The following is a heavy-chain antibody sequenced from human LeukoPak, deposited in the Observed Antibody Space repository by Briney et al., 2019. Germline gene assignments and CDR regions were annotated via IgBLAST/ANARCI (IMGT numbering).Heavy chain of an antibody. CDR1: GFTFSSYA. D-gene: IGHD3-9*01. Sequence: GGSLRLSCAASGFTFSSYATSWVRQAPGKGLEWVSAISGSGGSTYYADSVKGRFTISRDNSKNTLYLQMNSLRAEDTAVYYCAKVGRYFDWSQFDYWGQGTLVTVSS. J-gene: IGHJ4*02. CDR2: ISGSGGST. CDR3: AKVGRYFDWSQFDY. V-gene: IGHV3-23*01.